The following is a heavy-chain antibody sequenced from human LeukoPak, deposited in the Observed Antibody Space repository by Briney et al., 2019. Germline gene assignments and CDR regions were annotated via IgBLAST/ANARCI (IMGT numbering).Heavy chain of an antibody. CDR1: GLTFSRYS. CDR2: ISTSSSFL. CDR3: ARVFFLSYYYDSSGAALDY. V-gene: IGHV3-21*01. Sequence: GGSLRLSCAASGLTFSRYSMNWVRQAPGKGLERASSISTSSSFLYYADSVKGRFTISRDNAKNSLYLQMNSLRAEDTAVYYCARVFFLSYYYDSSGAALDYWGQGTLVTVSS. D-gene: IGHD3-22*01. J-gene: IGHJ4*02.